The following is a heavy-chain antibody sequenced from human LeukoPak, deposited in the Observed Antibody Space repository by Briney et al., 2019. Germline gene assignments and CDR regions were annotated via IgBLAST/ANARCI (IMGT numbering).Heavy chain of an antibody. Sequence: GGSLRLSCAASGFIFSSYWVHWVRQAPGKGLEWVSAISGSGGSTYYADSVKGRFTISRDNSKNTLYLQMNSLRAEDTAVYYCAKVVQQLVWYYYYYMDVWGKGTTVTISS. D-gene: IGHD6-13*01. CDR3: AKVVQQLVWYYYYYMDV. J-gene: IGHJ6*03. CDR1: GFIFSSYW. CDR2: ISGSGGST. V-gene: IGHV3-23*01.